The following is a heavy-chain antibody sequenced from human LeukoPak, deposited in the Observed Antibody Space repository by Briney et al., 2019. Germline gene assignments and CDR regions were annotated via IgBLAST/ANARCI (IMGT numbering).Heavy chain of an antibody. Sequence: SETLSLTCAVSGGSISSTNWWNWVRQPPGKGLEWIGEIYHSESPNYNPSLKSRVTISVDKSKNQFSLNLSSVTAADTAVYYCARDPNSGYHDYWGQGTLVTVSS. CDR3: ARDPNSGYHDY. CDR2: IYHSESP. J-gene: IGHJ4*02. D-gene: IGHD3-22*01. CDR1: GGSISSTNW. V-gene: IGHV4-4*02.